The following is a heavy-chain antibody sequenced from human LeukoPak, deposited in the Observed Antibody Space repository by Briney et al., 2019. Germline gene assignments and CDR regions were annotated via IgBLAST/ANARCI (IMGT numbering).Heavy chain of an antibody. V-gene: IGHV4-4*07. CDR3: ARDYDSSGYPGSRFDP. Sequence: PSETLSLTCTVSGGSISSYYWSWIRQPAGKGLEWIGRIYTSGSTNYNPSLKSRVTMSVDTSKNQFSLKLSSVTAADTAVYYCARDYDSSGYPGSRFDPWGQGTLVTVSS. J-gene: IGHJ5*02. CDR1: GGSISSYY. D-gene: IGHD3-22*01. CDR2: IYTSGST.